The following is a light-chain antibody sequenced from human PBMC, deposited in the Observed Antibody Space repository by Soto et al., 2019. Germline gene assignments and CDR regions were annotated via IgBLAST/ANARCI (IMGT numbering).Light chain of an antibody. CDR2: DVS. V-gene: IGLV2-11*01. J-gene: IGLJ2*01. Sequence: QSALTQPRSVSGSPGQSVTISCTGTSSDVGGYNYVSWYQQHPGKAPKLMIYDVSQRPSGVPARFSGSKSGNTASLTISGLQAEDEANYYCCSYAGSHTVIFGGGTKLTVL. CDR3: CSYAGSHTVI. CDR1: SSDVGGYNY.